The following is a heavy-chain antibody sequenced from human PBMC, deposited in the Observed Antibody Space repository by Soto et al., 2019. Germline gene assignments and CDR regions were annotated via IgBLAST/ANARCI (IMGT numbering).Heavy chain of an antibody. CDR2: IYSGGST. D-gene: IGHD6-19*01. V-gene: IGHV3-53*04. J-gene: IGHJ4*02. CDR3: ARDSGSSGFDY. CDR1: GFTVSSNY. Sequence: GGSLRLSYAASGFTVSSNYMSWVRQAPGKGLEWVSVIYSGGSTYYADSVKGRFTISRHNSKNTLYLQMNSLRAEDAAVYYCARDSGSSGFDYWGQGTLVTVSS.